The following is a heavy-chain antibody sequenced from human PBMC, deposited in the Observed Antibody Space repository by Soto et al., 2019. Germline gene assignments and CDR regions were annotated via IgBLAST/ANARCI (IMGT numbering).Heavy chain of an antibody. CDR3: ARALDFWSGYLSD. J-gene: IGHJ4*02. CDR2: ISGSGGST. CDR1: GFTFSSYG. V-gene: IGHV3-23*01. Sequence: GGSLRLSCAASGFTFSSYGMTWVRQAPGKGLEWVSGISGSGGSTYYADSVKGRFTISRDNSKNSLDLQMNSLRADDTAIYYCARALDFWSGYLSDWGQGALVTVSS. D-gene: IGHD3-3*01.